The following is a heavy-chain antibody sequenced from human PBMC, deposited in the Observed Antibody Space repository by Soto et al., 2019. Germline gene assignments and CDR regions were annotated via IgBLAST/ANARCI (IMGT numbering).Heavy chain of an antibody. CDR2: IYYSGST. Sequence: QLQLQESGPGLVKPSETLSLTCTVSGGSISSSSYYWGWIRQPPGKGLEWIGSIYYSGSTYYNPSLKCRVTISVDTSKNQCPLKLSWVTAKDTAGYYCAGPGGYGDYDWQENAFDIWVQGTMVTVSS. J-gene: IGHJ3*02. D-gene: IGHD4-17*01. CDR3: AGPGGYGDYDWQENAFDI. V-gene: IGHV4-39*01. CDR1: GGSISSSSYY.